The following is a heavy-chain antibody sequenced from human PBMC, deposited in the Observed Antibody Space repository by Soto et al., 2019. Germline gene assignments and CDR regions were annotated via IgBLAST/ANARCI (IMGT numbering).Heavy chain of an antibody. Sequence: EVQLLESGGGLVQPGGSLRLSCAASGFTFSSYAMNWVRQAPGKGLAWVSVISGSDGRTYYADSVKGRFTISRDNSKNTLKLQMNSLRAEDTAVYYCARRSSSWYFDYWGQGTLVTVSS. CDR1: GFTFSSYA. CDR3: ARRSSSWYFDY. D-gene: IGHD6-13*01. J-gene: IGHJ4*02. CDR2: ISGSDGRT. V-gene: IGHV3-23*01.